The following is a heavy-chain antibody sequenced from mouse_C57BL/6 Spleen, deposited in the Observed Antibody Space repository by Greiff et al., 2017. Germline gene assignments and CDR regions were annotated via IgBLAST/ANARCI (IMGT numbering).Heavy chain of an antibody. CDR1: GYTFTDYY. D-gene: IGHD1-1*01. CDR2: INPYNGGT. CDR3: ARGRNYYGSSYNWYFDV. J-gene: IGHJ1*03. Sequence: EVQLQQSGPVLVKPGASVKMSCKASGYTFTDYYMNWVKQSHGKSLEWIGVINPYNGGTSYNQTFKGNATLTVDKSSSPAYMELNSLTSEDSAVYYCARGRNYYGSSYNWYFDVWGTGTTVTVSS. V-gene: IGHV1-19*01.